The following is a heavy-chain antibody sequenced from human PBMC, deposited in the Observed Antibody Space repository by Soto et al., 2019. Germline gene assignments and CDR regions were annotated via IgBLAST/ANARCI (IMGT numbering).Heavy chain of an antibody. D-gene: IGHD1-1*01. CDR3: ARLVAGATGRTDSDY. Sequence: QLHLQESGPGLVKPSETLALTCTVSGASLGSPDYFWGWIRQPPGKAPEWVASVHSSGGSYYSASLKTRATISLEPPSNKFSLRLTSVTAADTASYYCARLVAGATGRTDSDYWGPGILVTVSS. J-gene: IGHJ4*02. CDR1: GASLGSPDYF. V-gene: IGHV4-39*07. CDR2: VHSSGGS.